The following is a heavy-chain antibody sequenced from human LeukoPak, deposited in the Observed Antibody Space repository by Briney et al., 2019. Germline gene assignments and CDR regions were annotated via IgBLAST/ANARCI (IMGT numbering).Heavy chain of an antibody. CDR3: ARFSQYFDTSSHYLDY. D-gene: IGHD3-22*01. CDR1: GGSFSGYY. CDR2: INHSGST. V-gene: IGHV4-34*01. Sequence: SETLSLTCAAYGGSFSGYYWSWIRQPPGKGLEWIGEINHSGSTNYNPSLKTRVTISVDTSKNQFSLRLNSVSAADTAVYYCARFSQYFDTSSHYLDYWGQGILVTVSS. J-gene: IGHJ4*02.